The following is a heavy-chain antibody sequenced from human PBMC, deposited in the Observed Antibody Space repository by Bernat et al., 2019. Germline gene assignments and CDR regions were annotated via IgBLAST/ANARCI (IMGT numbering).Heavy chain of an antibody. CDR1: GGSFSGYY. J-gene: IGHJ4*02. CDR3: ARGVPPPYSSSLFAY. CDR2: INHSGST. D-gene: IGHD6-6*01. V-gene: IGHV4-34*01. Sequence: QVQLQQWGAGLLKPSETLSLTCAVYGGSFSGYYWSWIRQPPGKGLEWIGEINHSGSTNYNPSLKSRVTISVDTSKNQFSLKVGSGTAADTAVYYCARGVPPPYSSSLFAYWGQGTLVTVSS.